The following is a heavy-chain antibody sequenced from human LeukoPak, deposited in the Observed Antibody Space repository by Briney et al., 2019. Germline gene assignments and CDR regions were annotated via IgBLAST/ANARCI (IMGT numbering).Heavy chain of an antibody. CDR1: GGSISSHY. CDR2: IYYSGST. CDR3: AGDRKGYDY. D-gene: IGHD1-14*01. Sequence: SETLSLTCTVSGGSISSHYWSWIRQPPGKGLEWIGYIYYSGSTNYNPSLKSRVTISVDTSKNQFSLKLSSVTAADTAVYYCAGDRKGYDYWGQGTLVTVSS. J-gene: IGHJ4*02. V-gene: IGHV4-59*08.